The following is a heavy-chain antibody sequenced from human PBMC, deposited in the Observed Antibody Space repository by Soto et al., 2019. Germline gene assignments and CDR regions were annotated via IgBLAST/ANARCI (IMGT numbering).Heavy chain of an antibody. D-gene: IGHD3-16*02. CDR2: ISYDGSNK. V-gene: IGHV3-30-3*01. CDR3: AKDQGYDYVWGSYRYGWFDP. J-gene: IGHJ5*02. CDR1: GFTFSSYA. Sequence: QVQLVESGGGVVQPGRSLRLSCAASGFTFSSYAMHWVRQAPGKGLEWVAVISYDGSNKYYADSVKGRFTISRDNSKNTLYLQMNSLRAEDTAVYYCAKDQGYDYVWGSYRYGWFDPWGQGTLVTVSS.